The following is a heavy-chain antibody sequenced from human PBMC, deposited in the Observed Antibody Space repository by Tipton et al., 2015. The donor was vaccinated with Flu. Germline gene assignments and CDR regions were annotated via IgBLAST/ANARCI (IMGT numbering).Heavy chain of an antibody. CDR1: GGSISSGSYY. D-gene: IGHD5-12*01. CDR2: VYPSGSA. V-gene: IGHV4-61*02. J-gene: IGHJ3*01. Sequence: TLSLTCTVSGGSISSGSYYWSWIRQPAGKGLEWIGRVYPSGSANYNPSLKSRVTISVDTSKNQFSLNLSSVTAADTAVYYCARDLRGYRGYTGGDAFDVWGQGTMVTVSS. CDR3: ARDLRGYRGYTGGDAFDV.